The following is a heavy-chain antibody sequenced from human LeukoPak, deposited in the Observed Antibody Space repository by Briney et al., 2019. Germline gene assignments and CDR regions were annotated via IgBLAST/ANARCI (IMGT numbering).Heavy chain of an antibody. D-gene: IGHD6-6*01. V-gene: IGHV3-23*01. CDR2: TSGSGGST. CDR3: AKGPRIAARPYMYYFDY. CDR1: GFTFSSYA. J-gene: IGHJ4*02. Sequence: GGSLRLSCAASGFTFSSYAMSWVRQAPGEGLEWVSATSGSGGSTYYADSVKGRFTISRDNSKNTLYLQMNSLRAEDTAVYYCAKGPRIAARPYMYYFDYWGQGTLVTVSS.